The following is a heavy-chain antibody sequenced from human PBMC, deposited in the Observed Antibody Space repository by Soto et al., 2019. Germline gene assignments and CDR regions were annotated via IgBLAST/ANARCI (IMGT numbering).Heavy chain of an antibody. CDR1: GGSISRYY. CDR3: ARAGYYYGSGSYYYYYGMDV. CDR2: IYTSGST. J-gene: IGHJ6*02. V-gene: IGHV4-4*07. Sequence: SETLSLTCTVSGGSISRYYWSWSRQPAGKGLEWIGRIYTSGSTNYNPSLKSRVTMSVDTSKNQFSLKLSSVTAADTAVYYCARAGYYYGSGSYYYYYGMDVWGQGTTVTVSS. D-gene: IGHD3-10*01.